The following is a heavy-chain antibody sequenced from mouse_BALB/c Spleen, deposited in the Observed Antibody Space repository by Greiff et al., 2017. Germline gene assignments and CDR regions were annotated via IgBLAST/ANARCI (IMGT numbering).Heavy chain of an antibody. CDR2: IDPSNSET. CDR1: GYTFTSYW. CDR3: ARSGEYGYDEAMDY. D-gene: IGHD2-2*01. J-gene: IGHJ4*01. Sequence: VQVVESGPELVRPGASVKMSCKASGYTFTSYWMHWVKQRPGQGLEWIGMIDPSNSETRLNQKFKDKATLNVDKSSNTAYMQLSSLTSEDSAVYYCARSGEYGYDEAMDYWGQGTSVTVSS. V-gene: IGHV1S127*01.